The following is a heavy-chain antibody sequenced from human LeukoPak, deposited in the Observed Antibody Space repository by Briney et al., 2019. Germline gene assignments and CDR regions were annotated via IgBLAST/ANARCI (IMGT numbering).Heavy chain of an antibody. Sequence: GASVKVSCKASGYRFSSNGISWVRQAPGQGLEWVGWVSTYNSDTNYAPKFQGRVTMTKDTSTSTVYMELRSLRTDDTAVCYCALDNWNEFDPWGQGTLVTVSS. CDR2: VSTYNSDT. V-gene: IGHV1-18*01. J-gene: IGHJ5*02. CDR3: ALDNWNEFDP. D-gene: IGHD1-20*01. CDR1: GYRFSSNG.